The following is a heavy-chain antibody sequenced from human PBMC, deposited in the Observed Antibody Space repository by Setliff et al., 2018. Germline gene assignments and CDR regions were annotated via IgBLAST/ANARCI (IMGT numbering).Heavy chain of an antibody. CDR2: IYTSWST. J-gene: IGHJ6*03. V-gene: IGHV4-61*05. Sequence: SETLSLTCTVSGGSISNSNYFWGWIRQPPGKGLEWIGQIYTSWSTNYNPSLKSRVTISLDTSKNQFSLSLTSVTAEDTAVYYCARMSGFQYIDVWDKGTTVTVSS. CDR3: ARMSGFQYIDV. D-gene: IGHD3-3*01. CDR1: GGSISNSNYF.